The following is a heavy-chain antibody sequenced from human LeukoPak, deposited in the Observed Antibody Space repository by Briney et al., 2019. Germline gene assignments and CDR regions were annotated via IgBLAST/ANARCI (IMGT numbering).Heavy chain of an antibody. V-gene: IGHV4-34*01. CDR3: ARPRRAYRSLDY. CDR2: INHSGGT. J-gene: IGHJ4*02. Sequence: PSETLSLTCAVYGGSFSGYYWSWIRQPPGKGLEWIGEINHSGGTNYNPSLKSRVTISVDTSKNQFSLKLSSVTAADTAVYYCARPRRAYRSLDYWGQGTLVTVSS. D-gene: IGHD3-10*01. CDR1: GGSFSGYY.